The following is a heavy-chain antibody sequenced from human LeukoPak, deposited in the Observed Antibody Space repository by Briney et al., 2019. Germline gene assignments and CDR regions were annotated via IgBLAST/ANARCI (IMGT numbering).Heavy chain of an antibody. J-gene: IGHJ4*02. D-gene: IGHD3-10*01. CDR2: ISSSSSYT. V-gene: IGHV3-11*06. CDR1: GFTFSDYY. CDR3: ARGAATNLWPSDY. Sequence: GGSLRLSCAASGFTFSDYYMSWIRQAPGKGLEWVSYISSSSSYTNYADSVKGRFTISRDNAKNSLYLQMNSLRAEDTAIYYCARGAATNLWPSDYWGQGTLVTVSS.